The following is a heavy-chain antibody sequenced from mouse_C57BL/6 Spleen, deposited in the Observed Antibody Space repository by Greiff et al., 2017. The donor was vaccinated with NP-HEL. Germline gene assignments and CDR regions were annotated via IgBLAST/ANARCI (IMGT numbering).Heavy chain of an antibody. CDR3: ARCPYDYALDY. CDR1: GYTFTSYW. V-gene: IGHV1-59*01. CDR2: IDPSDSYT. Sequence: VQLQQPGAELVRPGTSVKLSCKASGYTFTSYWMHWVKQRPGQGLEWIGVIDPSDSYTNYNQKFKGKATLTVDTSSSTAYMQLSSLTSEDSAVYYCARCPYDYALDYWGQGTTLTVSS. J-gene: IGHJ2*01. D-gene: IGHD1-1*02.